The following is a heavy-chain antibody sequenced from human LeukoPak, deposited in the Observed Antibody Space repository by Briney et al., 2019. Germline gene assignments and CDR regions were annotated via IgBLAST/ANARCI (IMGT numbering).Heavy chain of an antibody. V-gene: IGHV3-30-3*01. Sequence: TGRSLRLSCAASGFTFSSYAMNWVRQAPGKGLEWVASISYDGSNKYYADSVKGRFTISRDNSKNTLYLQMNSLRAEDTAVYYCASQGGLLWFGELSGGMDVWGQGTTVTVSS. CDR1: GFTFSSYA. D-gene: IGHD3-10*01. CDR2: ISYDGSNK. J-gene: IGHJ6*02. CDR3: ASQGGLLWFGELSGGMDV.